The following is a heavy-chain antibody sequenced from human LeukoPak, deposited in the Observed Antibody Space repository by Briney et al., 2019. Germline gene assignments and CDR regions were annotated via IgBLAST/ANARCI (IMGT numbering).Heavy chain of an antibody. J-gene: IGHJ4*02. D-gene: IGHD3-9*01. CDR2: INHSGST. V-gene: IGHV4-34*01. CDR1: GGSFSGYY. CDR3: ARGYYDILTGYYGTFDY. Sequence: SETLSLTCAVYGGSFSGYYWSWIRQPPGKGLEWIGEINHSGSTNYNPSLKSRVTISVDTSKNQFSLKLSSVTAADTAVYYCARGYYDILTGYYGTFDYWGQGTLVTVSS.